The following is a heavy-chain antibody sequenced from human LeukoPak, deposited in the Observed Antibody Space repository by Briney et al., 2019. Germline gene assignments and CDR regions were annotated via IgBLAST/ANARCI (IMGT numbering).Heavy chain of an antibody. D-gene: IGHD6-25*01. CDR1: GYTFTTYG. CDR3: AREGGDPRWLDP. J-gene: IGHJ5*02. V-gene: IGHV1-18*01. Sequence: ASVKVSCKSSGYTFTTYGISWVRQAPGQGLEWMGWISAYNGNTNYAQKLQGRVTMTTDTSTSTAYMELRSLRSDDTAVYSCAREGGDPRWLDPWGQGTLVTVSS. CDR2: ISAYNGNT.